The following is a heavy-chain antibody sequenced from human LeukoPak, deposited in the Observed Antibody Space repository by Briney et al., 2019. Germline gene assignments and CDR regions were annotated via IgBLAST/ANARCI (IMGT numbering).Heavy chain of an antibody. CDR1: GFTFSSYS. CDR2: ISSSSSTI. CDR3: ARELSPYYYMDV. V-gene: IGHV3-48*04. J-gene: IGHJ6*03. Sequence: GGSLRLSCAASGFTFSSYSMNWVRQAPGKGLEWVSYISSSSSTIYYADSVKGRFTISRDNAKNSLYLQMNSLRAEDTAVYYCARELSPYYYMDVWGKGTTVTISS.